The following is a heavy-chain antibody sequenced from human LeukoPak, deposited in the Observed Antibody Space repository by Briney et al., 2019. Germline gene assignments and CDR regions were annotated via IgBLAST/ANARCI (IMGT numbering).Heavy chain of an antibody. V-gene: IGHV4-34*01. J-gene: IGHJ4*02. CDR2: INHSGST. CDR1: GGSFSGYY. CDR3: ARGYVWGSYRPFDY. D-gene: IGHD3-16*02. Sequence: SETLSLTCAVYGGSFSGYYWSWIRQPPGKGLEWIGEINHSGSTNYNPSLKSRVTISVDTSKNQFSLKLSSVTAADTAVYYCARGYVWGSYRPFDYWGQETLVTVSS.